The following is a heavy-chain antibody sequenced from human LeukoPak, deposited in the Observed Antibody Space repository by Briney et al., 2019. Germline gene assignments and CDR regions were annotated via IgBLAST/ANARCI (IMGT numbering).Heavy chain of an antibody. J-gene: IGHJ4*02. V-gene: IGHV4-39*01. CDR2: FHYIGST. Sequence: SETLSLTCTVSGGSISSDNYYWGWIRQSPGKGLEWLGSFHYIGSTYYNPSLKSRFTISVDTSKNQLFLKLTSVTAADTAVVSCGRRGEDGSGGHANHLDNWGQGTLVTVSS. D-gene: IGHD6-19*01. CDR1: GGSISSDNYY. CDR3: GRRGEDGSGGHANHLDN.